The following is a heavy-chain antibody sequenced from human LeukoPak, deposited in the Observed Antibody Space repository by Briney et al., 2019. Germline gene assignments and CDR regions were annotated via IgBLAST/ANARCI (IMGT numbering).Heavy chain of an antibody. J-gene: IGHJ4*02. CDR2: IWYDGSNK. CDR3: ARDRGVSYFDY. V-gene: IGHV3-33*01. D-gene: IGHD3-10*01. Sequence: GRSLRLSCAASGFTFSNHGMHWVRQAPGKGVEWVAVIWYDGSNKYYADSVKVPFTISRDNSKNTLYLQMNSLRAEDTAMYYCARDRGVSYFDYWGQGTQVTVSS. CDR1: GFTFSNHG.